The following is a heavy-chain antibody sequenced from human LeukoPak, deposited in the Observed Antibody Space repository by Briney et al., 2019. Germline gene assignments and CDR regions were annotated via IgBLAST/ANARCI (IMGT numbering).Heavy chain of an antibody. CDR1: GGTFSSYA. CDR2: IIPIFGTA. V-gene: IGHV1-69*13. Sequence: GASVKVSCKASGGTFSSYAISWVRQAPGQGLEWMGGIIPIFGTANYAQKFQGRVTITPDESTSTAYMELSSLRSEDTAVYYCARVIWFGESNQRYYFDYWGQGTLVTVSS. CDR3: ARVIWFGESNQRYYFDY. J-gene: IGHJ4*02. D-gene: IGHD3-10*01.